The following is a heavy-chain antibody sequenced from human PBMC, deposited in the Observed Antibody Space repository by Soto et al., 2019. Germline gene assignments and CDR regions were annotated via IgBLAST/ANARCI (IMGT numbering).Heavy chain of an antibody. V-gene: IGHV3-23*01. Sequence: EVQLLESGGGLVQPGGSLRLSCAASGFTFNIYAMTWVRQAPGEGLQWVSTVSGGGTDTYYADSVKGRFTTSRDNSKSTMYLQMNSLRAEDTAIYYCAKDRPHTWEAGDHYGLDGWGQGTSVTVSS. D-gene: IGHD4-17*01. CDR1: GFTFNIYA. CDR2: VSGGGTDT. CDR3: AKDRPHTWEAGDHYGLDG. J-gene: IGHJ6*02.